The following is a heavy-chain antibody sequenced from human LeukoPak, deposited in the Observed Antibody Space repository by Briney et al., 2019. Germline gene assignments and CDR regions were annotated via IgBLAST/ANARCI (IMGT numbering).Heavy chain of an antibody. J-gene: IGHJ4*02. V-gene: IGHV3-23*05. CDR3: AKTTYDILTGYFN. CDR1: GFTLGNYG. CDR2: VSISGENT. D-gene: IGHD3-9*01. Sequence: GGSLRLSCAASGFTLGNYGMTWVRQAPEKGLEWVSSVSISGENTYYADSVKGRFTISRDNSKNTLYLQMNSLRAEDTAVYYCAKTTYDILTGYFNWGQGTLVTVSS.